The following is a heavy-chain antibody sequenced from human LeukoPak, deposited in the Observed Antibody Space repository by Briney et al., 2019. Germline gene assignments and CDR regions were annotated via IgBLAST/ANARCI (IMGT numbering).Heavy chain of an antibody. CDR3: ARHANIAARPAYFDY. V-gene: IGHV5-51*01. J-gene: IGHJ4*02. D-gene: IGHD6-6*01. CDR1: EYSFPNYC. CDR2: IYPDDSDT. Sequence: GESLKISCKHSEYSFPNYCIGWVRQMPGKGLEWMGIIYPDDSDTRYSPSFQGQVTISADRSISTAYLQWSSLKASDTATYYCARHANIAARPAYFDYWGQGTLVTVSS.